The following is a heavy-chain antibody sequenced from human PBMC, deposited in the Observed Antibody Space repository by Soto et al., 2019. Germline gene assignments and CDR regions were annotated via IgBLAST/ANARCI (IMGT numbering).Heavy chain of an antibody. D-gene: IGHD3-22*01. CDR2: ISSSSTI. CDR3: AREAITYYYDSRGFDP. V-gene: IGHV3-48*02. Sequence: GGSLRLPCAASGFTFSSYSMNWVRQAPGKGLEWVSYISSSSTIYYADSVKGRFTISRDNAKNSLYLQMNSLRDEDTAVYYCAREAITYYYDSRGFDPWGQGTLVTVSS. J-gene: IGHJ5*02. CDR1: GFTFSSYS.